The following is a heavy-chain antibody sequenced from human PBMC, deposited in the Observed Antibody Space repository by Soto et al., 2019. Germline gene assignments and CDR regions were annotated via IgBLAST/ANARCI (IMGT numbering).Heavy chain of an antibody. CDR2: LNWNGGST. J-gene: IGHJ4*02. CDR3: ARSSGYSGYECFDY. CDR1: GFTFDDYG. V-gene: IGHV3-20*04. Sequence: GGSLRLSCAASGFTFDDYGTSWVRQAPGKGLEWVSGLNWNGGSTGYADSVKGRFTISRDNAKNSLYLQMNSLRAEDTALYYCARSSGYSGYECFDYWGQGTLVTVSS. D-gene: IGHD5-12*01.